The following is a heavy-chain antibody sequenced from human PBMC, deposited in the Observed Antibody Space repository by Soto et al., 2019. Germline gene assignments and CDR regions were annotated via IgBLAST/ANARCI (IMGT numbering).Heavy chain of an antibody. Sequence: QVHLVQSGAEVKKPGSSVNVSCKASGGTFSNYAITWVRQAPGQGLEWVGRIIPIFGTTNVAQKFQGRVTISADESTTTAYMELSGLRSDDTAVDYRAEDGGSDGYFGKWLDPWGQGTLVTVSS. CDR1: GGTFSNYA. V-gene: IGHV1-69*15. CDR3: AEDGGSDGYFGKWLDP. D-gene: IGHD5-12*01. CDR2: IIPIFGTT. J-gene: IGHJ5*02.